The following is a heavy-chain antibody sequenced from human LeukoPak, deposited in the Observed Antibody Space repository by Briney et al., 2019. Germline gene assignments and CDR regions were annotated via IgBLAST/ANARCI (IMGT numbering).Heavy chain of an antibody. V-gene: IGHV4-34*01. CDR3: ARHKWFGELLYFFDY. CDR1: GESISGYY. D-gene: IGHD3-10*01. Sequence: SETLSLTCTVSGESISGYYWSWIRQPPGKGLEWIGEINHSGSTNYNPSLKSRVTISVDTSKNQFSQQLSSVTAADTAVYYCARHKWFGELLYFFDYWGQGTLVTVSS. J-gene: IGHJ4*02. CDR2: INHSGST.